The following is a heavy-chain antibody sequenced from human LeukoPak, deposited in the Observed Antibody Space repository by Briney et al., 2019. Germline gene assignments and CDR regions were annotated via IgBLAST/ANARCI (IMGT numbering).Heavy chain of an antibody. J-gene: IGHJ4*02. CDR1: GYTFTDYF. Sequence: ASVKVSYKASGYTFTDYFIHWVRQAPGQGLEWMGRINPKSGSTNYAQNFQGRVTMTTDTSITSAYMELSRLTSDDTAVYFCARLLTDFDCWGQGSLVTVS. CDR2: INPKSGST. CDR3: ARLLTDFDC. V-gene: IGHV1-2*06. D-gene: IGHD4/OR15-4a*01.